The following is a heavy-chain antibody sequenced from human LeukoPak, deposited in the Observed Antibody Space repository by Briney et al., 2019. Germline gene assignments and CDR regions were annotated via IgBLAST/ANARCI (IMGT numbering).Heavy chain of an antibody. CDR1: GGSISSSSYY. D-gene: IGHD5-24*01. Sequence: SETLSLTCTVSGGSISSSSYYWGWIRQPPGKGLEWIGSIYYSGSTYYNPSLESRVTISVDTSKNQFSLKLSSVTAADTAVYYCARLSEMATTPDYWGQGTLVTVSS. J-gene: IGHJ4*02. CDR2: IYYSGST. CDR3: ARLSEMATTPDY. V-gene: IGHV4-39*07.